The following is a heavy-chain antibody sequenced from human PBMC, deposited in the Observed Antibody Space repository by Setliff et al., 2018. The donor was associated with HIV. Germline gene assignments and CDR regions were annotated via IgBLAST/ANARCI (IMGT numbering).Heavy chain of an antibody. CDR2: IYYSGST. CDR1: GGSISSYY. Sequence: SETLSLTCTVSGGSISSYYWSWIRQPPGKGLEWIGYIYYSGSTNYNPSLKSRVTISVDTSNNQFSMKLSSVTAADTAVYYCARDRSSGRGYYYYYYMDVWCKGTTVTVSS. V-gene: IGHV4-59*01. D-gene: IGHD6-19*01. CDR3: ARDRSSGRGYYYYYYMDV. J-gene: IGHJ6*03.